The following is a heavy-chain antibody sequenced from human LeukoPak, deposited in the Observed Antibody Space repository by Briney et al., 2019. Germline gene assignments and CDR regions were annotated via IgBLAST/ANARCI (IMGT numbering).Heavy chain of an antibody. V-gene: IGHV4-34*01. J-gene: IGHJ4*02. CDR3: ARGVPKPYIAAAGALGY. Sequence: SGTLSLTCAVYGGSFSGYYWSWIRQPPGKGLEWIGEINHSGSTNYNPSLKSRVTISVDTSKNQFSLKLSSVTAADTAVYYCARGVPKPYIAAAGALGYWGQGTLVTVSS. CDR2: INHSGST. D-gene: IGHD6-13*01. CDR1: GGSFSGYY.